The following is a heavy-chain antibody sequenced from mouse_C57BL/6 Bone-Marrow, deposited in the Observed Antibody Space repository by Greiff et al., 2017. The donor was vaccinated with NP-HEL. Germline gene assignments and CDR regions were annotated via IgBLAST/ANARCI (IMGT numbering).Heavy chain of an antibody. J-gene: IGHJ4*01. D-gene: IGHD2-4*01. CDR1: GFTFSSYA. V-gene: IGHV5-4*01. CDR2: ISDGGSYT. Sequence: EVKLMESGGGLVKPGGSLKLSCAASGFTFSSYAMSWVRQTPEKRLEWVATISDGGSYTYYPDNVKGRFTISRDNAKNNLYLQMSHLKSEDTAMYYCAREGMRYDWGAMDYWGQGTSVTVSS. CDR3: AREGMRYDWGAMDY.